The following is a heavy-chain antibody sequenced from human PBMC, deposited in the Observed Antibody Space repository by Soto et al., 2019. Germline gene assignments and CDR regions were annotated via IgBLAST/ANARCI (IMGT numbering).Heavy chain of an antibody. V-gene: IGHV4-59*01. J-gene: IGHJ6*02. CDR2: MYNTGST. D-gene: IGHD2-21*02. Sequence: QVQLQESGPGLVKPSETLSLTCTVSGGSISRYYWSWIRQPPGKGLEWIGYMYNTGSTVYNPSFKSRATLSVATSKSQFPLKLKSGTAADTAVYYCVRDLWGYCGTDCYPLDVWGQGTTVTVSS. CDR1: GGSISRYY. CDR3: VRDLWGYCGTDCYPLDV.